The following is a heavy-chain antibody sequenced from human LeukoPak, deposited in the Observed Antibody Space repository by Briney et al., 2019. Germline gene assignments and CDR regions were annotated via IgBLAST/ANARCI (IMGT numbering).Heavy chain of an antibody. J-gene: IGHJ4*02. CDR2: INHSGST. CDR1: GGSFSGYY. V-gene: IGHV4-34*01. D-gene: IGHD5-18*01. Sequence: SETLSLTCAVYGGSFSGYYWSWIRQPPGKGLEWIGEINHSGSTNYNPSLKSRVTISVDTSKNQFSLKLSSVTAADTAVYYCARAPGRYSYGPPDYWGQGTLVTVSS. CDR3: ARAPGRYSYGPPDY.